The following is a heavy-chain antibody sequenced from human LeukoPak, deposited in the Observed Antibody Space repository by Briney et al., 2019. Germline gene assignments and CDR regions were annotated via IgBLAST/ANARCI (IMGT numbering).Heavy chain of an antibody. V-gene: IGHV1-18*01. CDR1: GYTFISYA. Sequence: ASVKVSCKTSGYTFISYAISWVRQAPGQGLEWMGWISTFKGDTKYAQKFQDRVTMTTDTSTSTAHLELRSLTSEDTAIYYCAREGGRYCSGGSCYHLPKSRYWGQGTLVTVSS. CDR2: ISTFKGDT. J-gene: IGHJ4*02. D-gene: IGHD2-15*01. CDR3: AREGGRYCSGGSCYHLPKSRY.